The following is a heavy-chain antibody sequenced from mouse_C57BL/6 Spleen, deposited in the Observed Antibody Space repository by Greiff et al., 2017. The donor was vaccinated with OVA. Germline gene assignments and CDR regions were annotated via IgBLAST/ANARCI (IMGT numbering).Heavy chain of an antibody. D-gene: IGHD2-10*02. CDR3: TRGGNLAAPFAY. CDR1: GYTFTDYE. Sequence: ESGAELVRPGASVTLSCKASGYTFTDYEMHWVKQTPVHGLEWIGAIDPETGGTAYNQKFKGKAILTADKSSSTAYMELRSLTSEDSAVYYCTRGGNLAAPFAYWGQGTLVTVSA. J-gene: IGHJ3*01. V-gene: IGHV1-15*01. CDR2: IDPETGGT.